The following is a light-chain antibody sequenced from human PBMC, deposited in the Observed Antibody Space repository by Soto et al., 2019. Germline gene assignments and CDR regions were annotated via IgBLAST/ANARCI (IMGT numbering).Light chain of an antibody. CDR1: QNISSY. J-gene: IGKJ1*01. CDR3: QQYGSSPRT. Sequence: IVLTQSPATLSLSPVKRSSLSLRASQNISSYLIWYQQKPGQAPRLLIYGASSRATGIPDRFSGSGSGTDFTLTISRLEPEDFAVYYCQQYGSSPRTFGQGTKVDIK. V-gene: IGKV3-20*01. CDR2: GAS.